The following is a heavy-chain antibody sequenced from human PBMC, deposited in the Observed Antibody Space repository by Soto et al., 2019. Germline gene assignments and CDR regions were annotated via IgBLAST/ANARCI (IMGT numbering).Heavy chain of an antibody. CDR1: GFTFSSYA. J-gene: IGHJ4*02. CDR3: ARENIAVAGTLVY. Sequence: PGGSLRLSCAASGFTFSSYAMHWVRQAPGKGLEWVAVISYDGSNKYYADSVKGRFTISRDNSKNALYLQMNSLRAEDTAVYYCARENIAVAGTLVYWCEGTMVTV. V-gene: IGHV3-30-3*01. CDR2: ISYDGSNK. D-gene: IGHD6-19*01.